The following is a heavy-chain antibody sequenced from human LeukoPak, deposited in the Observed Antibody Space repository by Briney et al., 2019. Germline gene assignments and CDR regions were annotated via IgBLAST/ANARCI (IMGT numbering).Heavy chain of an antibody. J-gene: IGHJ5*02. CDR2: IIPIFGTA. CDR1: GGTFSSYA. V-gene: IGHV1-69*05. Sequence: SVTVSCKASGGTFSSYAISWVRQAPGQGLEWMGGIIPIFGTANYAQKFQGRVTITTDESTSTAYMELSSLRSEDTAVYYCARDREYCSSTSCYFLGWFDPWGQGTLVTVSS. D-gene: IGHD2-2*01. CDR3: ARDREYCSSTSCYFLGWFDP.